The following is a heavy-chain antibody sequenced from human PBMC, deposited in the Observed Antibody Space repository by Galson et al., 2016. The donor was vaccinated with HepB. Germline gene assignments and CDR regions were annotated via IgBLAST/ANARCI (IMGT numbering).Heavy chain of an antibody. Sequence: SLRLSCAASGFTFSDYSMNWVRQAPGKGLEWVSYISSRSDTTYFADSVKGRFTISRDNAKNSLYLQMNSLRAEDTAVYYCAVVRWNDQSNYHYYGMDVWGQGTTVTVSS. CDR3: AVVRWNDQSNYHYYGMDV. D-gene: IGHD1-1*01. J-gene: IGHJ6*02. CDR2: ISSRSDTT. CDR1: GFTFSDYS. V-gene: IGHV3-48*01.